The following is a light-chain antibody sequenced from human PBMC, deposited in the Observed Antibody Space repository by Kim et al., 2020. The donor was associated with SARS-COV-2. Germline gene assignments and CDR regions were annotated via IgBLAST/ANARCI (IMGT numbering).Light chain of an antibody. CDR2: EGS. J-gene: IGLJ2*01. CDR3: CSHAGGGTVL. Sequence: QSALTQPASVSGSPGQSITISCTGTSSDIGSYSLVSWYQQYPGEAPKLMIYEGSKRPSGVSPRFSGSKSGNTASLTISGLQAEDEADYYCCSHAGGGTVLFGGGTQLTVL. V-gene: IGLV2-23*01. CDR1: SSDIGSYSL.